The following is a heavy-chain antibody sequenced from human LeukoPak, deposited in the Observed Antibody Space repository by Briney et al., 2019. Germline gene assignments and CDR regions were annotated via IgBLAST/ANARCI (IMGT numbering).Heavy chain of an antibody. CDR2: ISYDGSNK. V-gene: IGHV3-30-3*01. CDR1: GFTFSSYA. Sequence: GGSLRLSCAASGFTFSSYAMSWVRQAPGKGLEWVAVISYDGSNKYYADSVKGRFTISRDNSKNTLYLQMNSLRAEDTAVYYCARDSLVGYWGQGTLVTVSS. J-gene: IGHJ4*02. CDR3: ARDSLVGY.